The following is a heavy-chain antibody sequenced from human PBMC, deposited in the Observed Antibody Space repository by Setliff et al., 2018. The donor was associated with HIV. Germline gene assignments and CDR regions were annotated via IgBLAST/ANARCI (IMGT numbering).Heavy chain of an antibody. D-gene: IGHD2-21*01. CDR3: ARGVARQVVIDRWFDP. Sequence: SSETLSLTCAVFGGSFSDFYWSWIRQPPGKGLEWIGEISYSGSTVYNPSLKSRVTMSVDASKNLVSLNLNSVTAADTAIYYCARGVARQVVIDRWFDPWGQGTPVTV. CDR2: ISYSGST. CDR1: GGSFSDFY. J-gene: IGHJ5*02. V-gene: IGHV4-34*01.